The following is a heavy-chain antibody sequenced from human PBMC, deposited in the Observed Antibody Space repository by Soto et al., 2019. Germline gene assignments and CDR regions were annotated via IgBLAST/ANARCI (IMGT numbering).Heavy chain of an antibody. D-gene: IGHD2-2*02. CDR2: TYYRSKWYN. CDR1: GDSVSSNSAA. J-gene: IGHJ6*02. Sequence: SQTLSLTCAISGDSVSSNSAAWNWIRQSPSRGLEWLGRTYYRSKWYNDYAVSVKSRITINPDTSKNQFSLQLNSVTPEDTAVYYCARDRTGGVVVVPAAIPVNYYYGMDVWGHGTTVTVSS. CDR3: ARDRTGGVVVVPAAIPVNYYYGMDV. V-gene: IGHV6-1*01.